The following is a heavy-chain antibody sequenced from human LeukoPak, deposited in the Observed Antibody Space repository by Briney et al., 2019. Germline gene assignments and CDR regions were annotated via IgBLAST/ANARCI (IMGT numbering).Heavy chain of an antibody. J-gene: IGHJ3*02. V-gene: IGHV4-39*07. Sequence: KPSETLSLTCTVSGGSISSSSYYWGWIRQPPGKGLEWIGSIYYSGSTYYNPSLKSRVTISVDTSKNQFSLKLSSVTAADTAVYYCARRIAARHRAFDIWGQGTMVTVSS. CDR1: GGSISSSSYY. CDR2: IYYSGST. CDR3: ARRIAARHRAFDI. D-gene: IGHD6-6*01.